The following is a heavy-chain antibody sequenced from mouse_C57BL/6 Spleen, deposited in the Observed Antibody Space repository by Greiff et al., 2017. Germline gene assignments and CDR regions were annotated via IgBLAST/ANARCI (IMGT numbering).Heavy chain of an antibody. CDR2: ILPGDDDT. CDR3: ARDYGSHYAMDC. J-gene: IGHJ4*01. D-gene: IGHD1-1*01. V-gene: IGHV1-80*01. Sequence: LMESGASVKISCKASGYSFSTYWLNLVKQRPGKGLERTGQILPGDDDTNYNGKFKGKATLTADKSSSTAYMQLSSLASEDSAVYFCARDYGSHYAMDCWGKGTTVTVSS. CDR1: GYSFSTYW.